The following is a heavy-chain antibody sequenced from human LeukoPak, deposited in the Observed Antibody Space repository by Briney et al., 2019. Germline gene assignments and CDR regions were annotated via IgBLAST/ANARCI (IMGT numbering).Heavy chain of an antibody. V-gene: IGHV1-2*02. CDR3: ARELTQSGSYYGDFDY. D-gene: IGHD1-26*01. CDR1: GYTFTVYY. CDR2: INPNSGDT. Sequence: GASVKVSCKASGYTFTVYYMHWVRQAPGQGLEWMGWINPNSGDTNYAQKFQGRVTMTRDTSISTAYMELSRLRSDDTAVYYCARELTQSGSYYGDFDYWGQGTLVTVSS. J-gene: IGHJ4*02.